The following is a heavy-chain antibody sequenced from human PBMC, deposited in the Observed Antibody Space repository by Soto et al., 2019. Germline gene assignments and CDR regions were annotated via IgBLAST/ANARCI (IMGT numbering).Heavy chain of an antibody. CDR1: GFTFSSYS. CDR2: ISSSSSTI. CDR3: ARDRGYSYGPFDY. Sequence: EVQLVESGGGLVQPGGSLRLSCAASGFTFSSYSMNWVRQAPGKGLEWVSYISSSSSTIYYADSVKGRFTISRDNAKNALYLQMHSLRDEETAVYYCARDRGYSYGPFDYWGQGTLVTVSS. J-gene: IGHJ4*02. V-gene: IGHV3-48*02. D-gene: IGHD5-18*01.